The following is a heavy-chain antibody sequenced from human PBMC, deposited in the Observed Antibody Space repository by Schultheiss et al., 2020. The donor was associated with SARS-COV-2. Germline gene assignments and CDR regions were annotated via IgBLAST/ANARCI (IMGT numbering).Heavy chain of an antibody. CDR3: AGGGYSSSWYKGPDYYGMDV. V-gene: IGHV1-8*02. Sequence: ASVKVSCKASGYTFTGYYMHWVRQATGQGLEWMGWMNPNSGNTGYAQKFQGRVTMTRNTSISTAYMELSRLRSDDTAVYYCAGGGYSSSWYKGPDYYGMDVWGQGTTVTVSS. J-gene: IGHJ6*02. CDR1: GYTFTGYY. CDR2: MNPNSGNT. D-gene: IGHD6-13*01.